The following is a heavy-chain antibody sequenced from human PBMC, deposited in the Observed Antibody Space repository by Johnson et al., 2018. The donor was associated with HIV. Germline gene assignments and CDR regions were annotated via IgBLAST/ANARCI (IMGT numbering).Heavy chain of an antibody. CDR1: GFIVGTKY. Sequence: VQLVESGGGLVQSGGSLRLACVASGFIVGTKYMSWVRQAPGKGLEWVSYISSSGSIIYSADSMQGRFTNSRDNSKNTLYLQMNSLRAEDTAVYYCARDRVSAFDYDPGAFDIWGQGTMVTVSS. D-gene: IGHD4/OR15-4a*01. CDR2: ISSSGSII. J-gene: IGHJ3*02. CDR3: ARDRVSAFDYDPGAFDI. V-gene: IGHV3-48*01.